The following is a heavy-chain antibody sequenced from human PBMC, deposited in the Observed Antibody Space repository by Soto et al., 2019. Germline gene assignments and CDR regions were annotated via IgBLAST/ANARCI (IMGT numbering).Heavy chain of an antibody. Sequence: SETLSLTCTVSGGSISSGDYYWSWIRQPPGKGLEWIGYIYYSGSTYYNPSLESRVTISVDTSKNQFSLKLSSVTAADTAVYYCASYPGGNYFDYWGQGTLVTVSS. J-gene: IGHJ4*02. V-gene: IGHV4-30-4*01. CDR3: ASYPGGNYFDY. D-gene: IGHD3-10*01. CDR2: IYYSGST. CDR1: GGSISSGDYY.